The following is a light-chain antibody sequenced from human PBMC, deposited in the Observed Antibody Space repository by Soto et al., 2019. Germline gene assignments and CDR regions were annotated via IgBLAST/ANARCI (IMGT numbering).Light chain of an antibody. CDR3: SSYTSSSTLVV. V-gene: IGLV2-14*01. CDR2: DVS. J-gene: IGLJ1*01. Sequence: QSALTQPASVSGSPRQSITISCTGTSSDVGGYNYVSWYQQHPGKAPKLMIYDVSNRPSGVSNRFSGSKSGNTASLTISGLQAEVEADYYCSSYTSSSTLVVFGTGTKLTVL. CDR1: SSDVGGYNY.